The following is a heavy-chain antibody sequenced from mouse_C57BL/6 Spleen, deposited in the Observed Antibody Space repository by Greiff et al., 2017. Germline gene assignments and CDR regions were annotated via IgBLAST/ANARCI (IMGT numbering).Heavy chain of an antibody. D-gene: IGHD1-1*01. CDR2: FDPENGDT. V-gene: IGHV14-4*01. Sequence: EVQLQQSGAELVRPGASVKLSCTASGFNINDDYMHWVKQRPEKGLEWLGWFDPENGDTEYASKFQGKATLTADTSSNTAYLQLSSLTSGGSAVYYYTTWGYYGSSPFDYAMDYWGQGTSVTVSS. CDR1: GFNINDDY. CDR3: TTWGYYGSSPFDYAMDY. J-gene: IGHJ4*01.